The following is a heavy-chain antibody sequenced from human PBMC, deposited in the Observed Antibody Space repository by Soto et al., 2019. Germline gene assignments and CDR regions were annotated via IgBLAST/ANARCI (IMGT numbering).Heavy chain of an antibody. V-gene: IGHV3-48*02. J-gene: IGHJ4*02. Sequence: LSCAASGFKFSRYNMNWVRQDPGKWLEWVSYISSSSSMIYYADSVKGRFTISRDNAKNSLYLQMNSLRDEDTDVYYCARDDWVIRGAISLPFDFWGQGTLVTVS. CDR1: GFKFSRYN. CDR2: ISSSSSMI. CDR3: ARDDWVIRGAISLPFDF. D-gene: IGHD3-10*01.